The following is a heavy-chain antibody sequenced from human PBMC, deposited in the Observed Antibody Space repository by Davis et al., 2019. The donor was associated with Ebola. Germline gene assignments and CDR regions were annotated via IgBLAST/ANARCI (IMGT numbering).Heavy chain of an antibody. CDR1: GFTFSSYW. D-gene: IGHD3/OR15-3a*01. CDR2: INPDGSFT. CDR3: AKSQFWTPYYFDY. V-gene: IGHV3-74*01. J-gene: IGHJ4*02. Sequence: GESLKISCAASGFTFSSYWMHLVRQAPGKGLVWVSRINPDGSFTDYADSVKGRFSISRDSTSNTLYLQMNGLRAEDTAVYYCAKSQFWTPYYFDYWGQGTLVTVSS.